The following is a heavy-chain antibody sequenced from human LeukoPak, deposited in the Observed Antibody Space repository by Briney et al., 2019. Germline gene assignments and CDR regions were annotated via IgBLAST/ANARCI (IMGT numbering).Heavy chain of an antibody. CDR2: IYYSGST. V-gene: IGHV4-59*01. D-gene: IGHD3-10*01. Sequence: SEALSLTCTVSGGSISSYYWSWIRQPPGKGLEWIWYIYYSGSTNYNPSLKSRVTISVDTSKNQFSLKLSSVTAADTAVYYCATFGGWFDPWGQGTLVTVSS. CDR3: ATFGGWFDP. J-gene: IGHJ5*02. CDR1: GGSISSYY.